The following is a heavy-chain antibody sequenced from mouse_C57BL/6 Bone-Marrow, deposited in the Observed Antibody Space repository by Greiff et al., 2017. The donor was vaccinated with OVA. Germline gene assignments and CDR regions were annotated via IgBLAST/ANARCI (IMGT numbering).Heavy chain of an antibody. J-gene: IGHJ3*01. CDR1: GFTFSSYG. CDR2: ISSGGSYT. CDR3: ARHLSAY. D-gene: IGHD6-2*01. V-gene: IGHV5-6*01. Sequence: EVMLVESGGDLVKPGGSLKLSCAASGFTFSSYGMSWVRQTPDKRLEWVATISSGGSYTYYPDSVKGRFTISRDNAKNTLYLQMSSLKSEDTAMYYCARHLSAYWGQGTLVTVSA.